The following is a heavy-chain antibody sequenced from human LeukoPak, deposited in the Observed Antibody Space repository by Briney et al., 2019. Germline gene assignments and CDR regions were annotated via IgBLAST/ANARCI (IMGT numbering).Heavy chain of an antibody. CDR3: ARTYCGGDCYPLESPDWYFDL. CDR1: GGSFSGYY. D-gene: IGHD2-21*02. V-gene: IGHV4-34*01. J-gene: IGHJ2*01. Sequence: PSETLSLTCAVYGGSFSGYYWSWIRQPPGKGLEWIGEINHSGSTNYNPSLKSRVTISVDTSKNQFSLKLSSVTAADTAVYYCARTYCGGDCYPLESPDWYFDLWGRGTLVTVSS. CDR2: INHSGST.